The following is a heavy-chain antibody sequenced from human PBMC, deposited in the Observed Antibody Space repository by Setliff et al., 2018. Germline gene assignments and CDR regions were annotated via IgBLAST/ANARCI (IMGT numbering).Heavy chain of an antibody. D-gene: IGHD3-10*01. J-gene: IGHJ4*02. V-gene: IGHV1-69*10. CDR3: ARVGFRGVMSAYFDF. Sequence: SVKVSCKVSGGAFTSHGVSWVRQAPGQGLEWMGGIIPLSDITSYAQTLQGRVTITADKSTNTVSMELSSLRSEDTAVYYCARVGFRGVMSAYFDFWGQGTQGTV. CDR1: GGAFTSHG. CDR2: IIPLSDIT.